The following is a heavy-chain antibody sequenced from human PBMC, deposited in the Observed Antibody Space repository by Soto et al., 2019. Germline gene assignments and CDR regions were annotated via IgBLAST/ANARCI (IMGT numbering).Heavy chain of an antibody. CDR2: ISADNGNT. V-gene: IGHV1-18*01. Sequence: QVQLVQSGPEVKKPGASVKVSCKASGYTFTTSVISWVRQAPGQGLEWVGWISADNGNTNYAQKFQGRVTMTTDTSTSTAYMDLRSLRFDDTAVYYCARASHYDTLTTYDSYYYYMDVWGEGTAVTVSS. CDR1: GYTFTTSV. CDR3: ARASHYDTLTTYDSYYYYMDV. D-gene: IGHD3-9*01. J-gene: IGHJ6*03.